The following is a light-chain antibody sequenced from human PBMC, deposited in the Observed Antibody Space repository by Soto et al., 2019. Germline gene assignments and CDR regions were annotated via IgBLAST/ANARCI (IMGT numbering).Light chain of an antibody. CDR1: QSVSSY. CDR2: DAS. J-gene: IGKJ5*01. CDR3: QQRSNWSIT. Sequence: IVLTHSPATLSLSPWEIATLSCRASQSVSSYLAWYQQKPGQAPRLLIYDASNRATGIPARFSGSGSGTDFTLTISSLEPEDFAVYYCQQRSNWSITFGQGTRLEIK. V-gene: IGKV3-11*01.